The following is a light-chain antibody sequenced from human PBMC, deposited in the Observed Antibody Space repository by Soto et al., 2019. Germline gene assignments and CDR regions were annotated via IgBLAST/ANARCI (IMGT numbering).Light chain of an antibody. CDR3: MQVLQAPLS. J-gene: IGKJ4*01. V-gene: IGKV2-28*01. CDR2: LGS. Sequence: EIVMPQSPLSLPVTPGEPASISCRSSQSLLHSSGSNFLDWYLQKPGQSPQLLIYLGSNRASGVPDRFSVSGSGTDFTLKISRVEAEDVGVYYCMQVLQAPLSFGGGTRVEIK. CDR1: QSLLHSSGSNF.